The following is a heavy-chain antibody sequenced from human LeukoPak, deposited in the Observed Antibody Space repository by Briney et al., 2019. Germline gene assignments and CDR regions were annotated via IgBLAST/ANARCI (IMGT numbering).Heavy chain of an antibody. J-gene: IGHJ4*02. CDR1: GFIISDYA. V-gene: IGHV3-23*01. Sequence: PGGSLRLSCAASGFIISDYAMAWVRQAPGKGLEWVSDISVSGDDTHYPDSVKGRFTISRDNSKNTMYLQMNRLRAEDTAVYYCAKDPVPRAGYFEFDSWGKGTMVTVSS. CDR2: ISVSGDDT. D-gene: IGHD5-18*01. CDR3: AKDPVPRAGYFEFDS.